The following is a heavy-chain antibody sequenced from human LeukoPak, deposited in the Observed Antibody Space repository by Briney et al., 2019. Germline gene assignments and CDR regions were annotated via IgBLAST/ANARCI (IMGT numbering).Heavy chain of an antibody. J-gene: IGHJ5*02. CDR3: ARRPTTVTTNWFDP. V-gene: IGHV4-59*08. D-gene: IGHD4-17*01. CDR2: IYYSGST. Sequence: SETLSLTCTVSGVSISSYYWSWIRQPPGKGLEWIGYIYYSGSTNYNPSLKSRVTISVDTSKNQFSLKLSSVTAADTAVYYCARRPTTVTTNWFDPWGQGTLVTVSS. CDR1: GVSISSYY.